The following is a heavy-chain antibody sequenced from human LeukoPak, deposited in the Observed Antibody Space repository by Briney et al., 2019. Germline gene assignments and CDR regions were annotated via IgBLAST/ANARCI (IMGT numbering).Heavy chain of an antibody. Sequence: ASVKVSCKASGYTFTGYYMHWVRQAPGQGLEWMGWINPNSGGTNYAQKFQGRVTMTRDTSIGTAYMELSSLRSDDTAMYYCARDSSLPRYSYGQRTINFDYWGQGTLVTVSS. CDR1: GYTFTGYY. V-gene: IGHV1-2*02. CDR3: ARDSSLPRYSYGQRTINFDY. D-gene: IGHD5-18*01. J-gene: IGHJ4*02. CDR2: INPNSGGT.